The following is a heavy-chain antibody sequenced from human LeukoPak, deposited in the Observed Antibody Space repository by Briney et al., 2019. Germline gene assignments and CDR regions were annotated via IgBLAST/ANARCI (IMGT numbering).Heavy chain of an antibody. V-gene: IGHV4-59*01. J-gene: IGHJ4*02. D-gene: IGHD5-18*01. Sequence: PSETLSLTCTVSGGSISSYYWSWIRQPPGKGLEWIGYIYYSGSTNYNPSLKSRVTISVDTSKNQFSLKLSSVTAADTAVYYCAKGQYSYGYGGKAFFDYWGQGTLVTVSS. CDR3: AKGQYSYGYGGKAFFDY. CDR2: IYYSGST. CDR1: GGSISSYY.